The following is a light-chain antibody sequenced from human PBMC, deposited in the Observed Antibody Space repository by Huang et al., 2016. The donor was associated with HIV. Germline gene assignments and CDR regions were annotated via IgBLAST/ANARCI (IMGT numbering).Light chain of an antibody. CDR3: MQASHGAAT. CDR1: QSLVYGDGNIY. Sequence: DVLLTQSPLSLPVTLGQPAFITCKSNQSLVYGDGNIYLNWFHQRPGHSPRRLIYKLYNRDSGVADRFSAGGSGTDFTLWISEVEAEDVGDYYCMQASHGAATFGQGTRVDIK. V-gene: IGKV2-30*01. J-gene: IGKJ1*01. CDR2: KLY.